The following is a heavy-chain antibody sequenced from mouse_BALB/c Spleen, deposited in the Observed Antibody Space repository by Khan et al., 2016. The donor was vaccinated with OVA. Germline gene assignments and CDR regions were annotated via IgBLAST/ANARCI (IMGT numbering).Heavy chain of an antibody. CDR2: INPSNGYT. Sequence: QVQLKQSGAELARPGASVKMSCKASGYTFTTYTMHWVKQRHGQGLEWIGYINPSNGYTNYNQKFKDKSTLTADKSSSTAYMQLSSLTSDYSAVYYCAREGAYYRSDGCFSYWCQGTLVTVSA. CDR3: AREGAYYRSDGCFSY. V-gene: IGHV1-4*01. CDR1: GYTFTTYT. D-gene: IGHD2-14*01. J-gene: IGHJ3*01.